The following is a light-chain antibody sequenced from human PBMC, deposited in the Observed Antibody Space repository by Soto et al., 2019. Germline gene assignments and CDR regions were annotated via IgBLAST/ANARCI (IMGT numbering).Light chain of an antibody. V-gene: IGKV3D-20*02. CDR3: QQGRNWPLT. CDR2: DAS. Sequence: EFVLTQSPGTLSLSPGERATLSCRASQTVRNNYLAWYQQKPGQAPKLLIYDASSRASGIPARFSGSGSGTDFTLTISSLEPEDFAVYYCQQGRNWPLTFGHGTRLEIK. J-gene: IGKJ5*01. CDR1: QTVRNNY.